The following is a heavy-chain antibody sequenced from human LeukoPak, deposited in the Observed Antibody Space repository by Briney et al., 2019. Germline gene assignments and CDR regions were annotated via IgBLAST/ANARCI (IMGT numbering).Heavy chain of an antibody. CDR3: ARDAPYHILAY. D-gene: IGHD2/OR15-2a*01. Sequence: GRSLRLSCAASGFTFSSYGMHWVRQAPGKGLEWVAVIWYDGSNKYYADSVKGRFTISRDNSKNTLYLQMNSLRAEDTAVYYCARDAPYHILAYWGQGTLVTVSS. V-gene: IGHV3-33*01. CDR2: IWYDGSNK. CDR1: GFTFSSYG. J-gene: IGHJ4*02.